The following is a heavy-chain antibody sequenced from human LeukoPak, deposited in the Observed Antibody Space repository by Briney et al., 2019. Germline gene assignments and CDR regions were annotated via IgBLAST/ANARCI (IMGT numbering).Heavy chain of an antibody. J-gene: IGHJ5*02. V-gene: IGHV1-46*01. CDR1: GYTFTGYY. CDR3: ARNAGITVTPFRTSLNWFDP. D-gene: IGHD4-11*01. Sequence: GASVKVSCKASGYTFTGYYMHWVRQAPGQGLEWMGIINPSGGSTSYAQKFQGRVTMTRDTSTSTVYMELSSLRSEDTAVYYCARNAGITVTPFRTSLNWFDPWGQGTLVTVSS. CDR2: INPSGGST.